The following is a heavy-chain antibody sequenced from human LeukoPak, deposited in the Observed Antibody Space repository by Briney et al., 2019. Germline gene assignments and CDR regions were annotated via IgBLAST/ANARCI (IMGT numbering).Heavy chain of an antibody. V-gene: IGHV4-34*01. J-gene: IGHJ4*02. CDR2: INHSGST. CDR3: ARGLGHSTSDY. CDR1: GGSFSGYY. Sequence: PSETLSLTCAVYGGSFSGYYWSWIRQPPGKGLEWIGEINHSGSTIYNPSLKSRVTISVDTSKNQFFLKLSSVTAADTAVYYCARGLGHSTSDYWGQGALVTVSS. D-gene: IGHD6-6*01.